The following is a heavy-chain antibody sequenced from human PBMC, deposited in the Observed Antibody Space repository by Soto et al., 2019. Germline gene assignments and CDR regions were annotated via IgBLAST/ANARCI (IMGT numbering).Heavy chain of an antibody. CDR1: GGTFSSYA. Sequence: QVQLVQSGAEVKKPGSSVKVSCKASGGTFSSYAISWVRQAPGQGLEWMGGIIPIFGTANYAQKFQGRVTITADESTSTDNMELSSLRSEDTAVYYCARDGRDGYNFDYWGQGTLVTVSS. CDR2: IIPIFGTA. CDR3: ARDGRDGYNFDY. D-gene: IGHD5-12*01. V-gene: IGHV1-69*01. J-gene: IGHJ4*02.